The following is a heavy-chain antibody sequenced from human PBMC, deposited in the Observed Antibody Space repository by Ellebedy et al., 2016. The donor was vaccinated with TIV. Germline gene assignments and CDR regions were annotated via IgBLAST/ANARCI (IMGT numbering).Heavy chain of an antibody. J-gene: IGHJ4*02. CDR2: IRSTGSDK. CDR3: ARGWSTPDS. Sequence: PGESLKISCVASGFTFSNYNMNWVRQSPGKGLEWVSSIRSTGSDKYYAESVKGRFTISRDNAQNTLFLQMNRLRVEDTAVYYCARGWSTPDSWGQGTLVIVSS. CDR1: GFTFSNYN. V-gene: IGHV3-21*06. D-gene: IGHD2-15*01.